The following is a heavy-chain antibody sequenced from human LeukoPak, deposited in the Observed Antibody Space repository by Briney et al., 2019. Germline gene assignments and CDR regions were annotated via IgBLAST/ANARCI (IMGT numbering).Heavy chain of an antibody. CDR1: GFSLSMYW. CDR2: IKPDGSEK. CDR3: ARGNNWYGY. Sequence: TGGSLRLSCAASGFSLSMYWMTWVRQAPGKGLEWVANIKPDGSEKNYVDSVEGRFTISRDNAKNSLFLQMNSLRAEDTAAYYCARGNNWYGYWGQGTLVTVSS. D-gene: IGHD5-24*01. V-gene: IGHV3-7*01. J-gene: IGHJ4*02.